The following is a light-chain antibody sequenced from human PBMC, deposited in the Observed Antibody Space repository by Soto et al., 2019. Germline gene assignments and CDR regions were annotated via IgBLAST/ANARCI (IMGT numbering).Light chain of an antibody. CDR3: QQSYSNPPT. CDR1: QSISSY. CDR2: AAS. V-gene: IGKV1-39*01. J-gene: IGKJ1*01. Sequence: DIQMTQSPSSLSASVGDRVTITCRASQSISSYLNWYQQKPGKAPKLLIYAASSLQSGVPSRFSGSGSGTDFALTISSLRPEDCATYYCQQSYSNPPTFGQGTKVDIK.